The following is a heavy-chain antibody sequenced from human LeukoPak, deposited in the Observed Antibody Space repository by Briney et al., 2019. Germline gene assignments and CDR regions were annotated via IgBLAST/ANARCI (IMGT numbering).Heavy chain of an antibody. CDR3: AASSGWYLGGVFDY. CDR1: GFTFDDYT. D-gene: IGHD6-19*01. V-gene: IGHV3-43*01. Sequence: GGSLRLSCAASGFTFDDYTMHWVRQAPGKGLEWVSLITWDGGSTYYADSVKGRFTISRDNSKNSLYLQMNSLRAEDTAVYYCAASSGWYLGGVFDYWGQGTLVTVSS. CDR2: ITWDGGST. J-gene: IGHJ4*02.